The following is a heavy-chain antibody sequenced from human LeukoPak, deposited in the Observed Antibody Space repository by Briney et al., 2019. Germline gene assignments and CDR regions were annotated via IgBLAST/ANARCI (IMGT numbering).Heavy chain of an antibody. D-gene: IGHD6-13*01. J-gene: IGHJ4*02. Sequence: PGGSLRLSCAAFGFTFSSYGMHWVRQAPGKGLEWVAVISYDGSNKYYADSVKGRFTISRDNSKNTLYLQMNSLRAEDTAVYYCAKDPIGSSWYSDYWGQGTLVTVSS. CDR1: GFTFSSYG. CDR2: ISYDGSNK. V-gene: IGHV3-30*18. CDR3: AKDPIGSSWYSDY.